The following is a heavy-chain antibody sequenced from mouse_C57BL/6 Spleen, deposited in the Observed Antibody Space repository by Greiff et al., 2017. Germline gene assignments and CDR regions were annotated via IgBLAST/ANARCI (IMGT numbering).Heavy chain of an antibody. J-gene: IGHJ2*01. CDR3: ARETTGVGGYYFDY. D-gene: IGHD1-1*01. Sequence: QVQLQQPGAELVMPGASVKLSCKASGYTFTSYWMHWVKQRPGQGLEWIGELDPSDSYTNFNQKFKGKSTLTVDKSSSTAYMQLSSLTCEDSAVYYGARETTGVGGYYFDYWGQGTTLTVSS. V-gene: IGHV1-69*01. CDR1: GYTFTSYW. CDR2: LDPSDSYT.